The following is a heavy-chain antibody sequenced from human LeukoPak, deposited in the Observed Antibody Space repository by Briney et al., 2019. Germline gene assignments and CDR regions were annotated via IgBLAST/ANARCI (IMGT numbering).Heavy chain of an antibody. CDR1: GFTVSSNY. CDR3: ATGYVDTAILT. Sequence: PGGSVGLSCAASGFTVSSNYMSWVRQAPGKGLEWVSSIVTNGVSPKYADSVKGRFTISRDNSKDTLYLQMSSLRAEDTAVYYCATGYVDTAILTWGQGTLVTVSS. V-gene: IGHV3-53*01. J-gene: IGHJ5*02. CDR2: IVTNGVSP. D-gene: IGHD5-18*01.